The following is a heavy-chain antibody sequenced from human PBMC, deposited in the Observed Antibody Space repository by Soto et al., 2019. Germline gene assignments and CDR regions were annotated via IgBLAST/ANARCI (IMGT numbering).Heavy chain of an antibody. J-gene: IGHJ6*02. CDR2: IDPSDSYT. V-gene: IGHV5-10-1*01. CDR3: AITTGIAVAGTIYYYGMDV. Sequence: LGEALNSSCKGSGYSFTNYLISWVRQLPGKGLEWMGRIDPSDSYTNYSPSFQGHVTISADKSISTAYLQWSSLKASDTAMYYCAITTGIAVAGTIYYYGMDVWGQGTTVTVS. D-gene: IGHD6-19*01. CDR1: GYSFTNYL.